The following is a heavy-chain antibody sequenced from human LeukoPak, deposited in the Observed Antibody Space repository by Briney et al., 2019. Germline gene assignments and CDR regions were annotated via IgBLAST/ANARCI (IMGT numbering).Heavy chain of an antibody. CDR1: GFTFSSHA. D-gene: IGHD3-10*01. J-gene: IGHJ4*02. V-gene: IGHV3-64D*06. CDR2: ISHNGGST. CDR3: VKNDYGSGGYLELDH. Sequence: GGSLRLSCSASGFTFSSHALHWVRQAPGKGLEYVSGISHNGGSTYYADSVKGRFTISRDNSKNTLYLQMSSLRDADTAVYYCVKNDYGSGGYLELDHWGQGTLVTASS.